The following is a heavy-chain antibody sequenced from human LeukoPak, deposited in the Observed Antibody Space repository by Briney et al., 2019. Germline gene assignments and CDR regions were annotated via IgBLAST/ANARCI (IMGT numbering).Heavy chain of an antibody. V-gene: IGHV3-7*01. CDR1: GFTFSDYW. D-gene: IGHD5/OR15-5a*01. Sequence: GGSLRLSCTASGFTFSDYWMTWVRQAPGKGLEWVANIKKDGTETYYVDSVKGRFTVSRENAKNSLYLQMNSLRATDTAVYYCAREGYSVYFFSGDYWGQGTLVTVSS. CDR3: AREGYSVYFFSGDY. CDR2: IKKDGTET. J-gene: IGHJ4*02.